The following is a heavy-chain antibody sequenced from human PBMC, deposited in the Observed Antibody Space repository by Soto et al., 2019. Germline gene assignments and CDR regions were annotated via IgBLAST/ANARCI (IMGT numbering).Heavy chain of an antibody. J-gene: IGHJ5*02. Sequence: SETLSLTCAVYGGSFSCYYLSWIRQPPGKGLEWIGEINHSGSTNYNPSLKSRVTISVDTSKNQFSLKLSSVTDADTAVYYCARGESSSWYWFDPWGQGTLVTVSS. D-gene: IGHD6-13*01. CDR3: ARGESSSWYWFDP. CDR2: INHSGST. CDR1: GGSFSCYY. V-gene: IGHV4-34*01.